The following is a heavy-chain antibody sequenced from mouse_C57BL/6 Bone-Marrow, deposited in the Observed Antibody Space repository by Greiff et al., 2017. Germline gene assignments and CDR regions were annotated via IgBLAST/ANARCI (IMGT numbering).Heavy chain of an antibody. V-gene: IGHV1-50*01. J-gene: IGHJ4*01. CDR1: GYTFTSYW. CDR3: ARRPPLVTGTKNAMDY. Sequence: QVQLQQPGAELVKPGASVKLSCKASGYTFTSYWMQWVKQRPGQGLEWIGEIDPSGSYTNYNQKFKGKATLTVDTSSSTAYMQLSSLTSEDSAVYYCARRPPLVTGTKNAMDYWGQGTSVTVSS. CDR2: IDPSGSYT. D-gene: IGHD4-1*01.